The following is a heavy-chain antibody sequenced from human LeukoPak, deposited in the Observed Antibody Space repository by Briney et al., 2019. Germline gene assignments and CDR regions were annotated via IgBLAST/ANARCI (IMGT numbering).Heavy chain of an antibody. D-gene: IGHD3-9*01. CDR1: RFTFSSYW. CDR3: ARDSYDILTGSFPVFDY. Sequence: GGSLRLSCEASRFTFSSYWMSWVRQAPGKGLEWVAVIWYDGSNKYYADSVKGRFTISRDNSKNTLYLQMNSLRAEDTAVYYCARDSYDILTGSFPVFDYWGQGTLVTVSS. CDR2: IWYDGSNK. J-gene: IGHJ4*02. V-gene: IGHV3-33*08.